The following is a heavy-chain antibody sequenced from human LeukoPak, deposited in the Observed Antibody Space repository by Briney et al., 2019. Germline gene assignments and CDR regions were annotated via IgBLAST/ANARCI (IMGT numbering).Heavy chain of an antibody. CDR2: IYYSGST. J-gene: IGHJ3*02. Sequence: SETLSLTCTVSGGSISSSSYYWGWIRQPPGKGLEWIGSIYYSGSTYYNPSLKSRVTISVDTSKNQFSLKLSSVTAADTAVYYCARQSPWYYDFWSGHAFDIWGQGTMVTVSS. D-gene: IGHD3-3*01. CDR3: ARQSPWYYDFWSGHAFDI. CDR1: GGSISSSSYY. V-gene: IGHV4-39*01.